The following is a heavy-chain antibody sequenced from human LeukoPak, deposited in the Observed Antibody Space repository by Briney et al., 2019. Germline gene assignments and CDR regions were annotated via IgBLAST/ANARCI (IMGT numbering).Heavy chain of an antibody. V-gene: IGHV3-7*01. CDR3: SGRDSSRTLWAY. CDR2: IRPDGSEQ. D-gene: IGHD2-2*01. Sequence: GGPLRLSCAASGFPFSSCWMYWLRQTPGRGLEWLAYIRPDGSEQYYVDPVKGRFTISRDNAKNSVYLDMNNLRADDTGVYYCSGRDSSRTLWAYWGQGTLVSVSS. J-gene: IGHJ4*02. CDR1: GFPFSSCW.